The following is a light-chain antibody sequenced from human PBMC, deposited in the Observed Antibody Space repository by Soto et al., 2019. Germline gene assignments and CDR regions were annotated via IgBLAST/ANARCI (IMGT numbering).Light chain of an antibody. Sequence: QSALTQPPSASGSPGQSVAISCTGTSSDVGGYNYVSWYQQHPGKAPKLMIYEVNKRPSGVPDRCSGSKSGNTASLTVSGPQAEDEADYYCSSCAGSSNVFGTATKLTVL. CDR2: EVN. CDR3: SSCAGSSNV. J-gene: IGLJ1*01. CDR1: SSDVGGYNY. V-gene: IGLV2-8*01.